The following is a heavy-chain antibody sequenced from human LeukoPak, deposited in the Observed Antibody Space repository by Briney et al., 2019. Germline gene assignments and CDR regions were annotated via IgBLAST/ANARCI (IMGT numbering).Heavy chain of an antibody. CDR3: TTYQRGACDI. D-gene: IGHD2-2*01. CDR2: ISGSGGST. V-gene: IGHV3-23*01. J-gene: IGHJ3*02. Sequence: PGGSLRLSCAASGFTFTSYAMSWVRQAPGKGLEWVSAISGSGGSTYYADSVKGRFTISRDNSKNTLYLQMNSLKTEDTALYYCTTYQRGACDIWGQGTMVTVSS. CDR1: GFTFTSYA.